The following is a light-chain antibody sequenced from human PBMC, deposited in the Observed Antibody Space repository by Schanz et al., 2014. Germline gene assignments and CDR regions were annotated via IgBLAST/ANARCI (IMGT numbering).Light chain of an antibody. Sequence: QSVLTQPPSASGSPGQSVTISCTGTSSDVGGYNYVSWYQQHPGKAPKLMIYEVSKRPSGVPDRFSGSKSGNTASLTVSGLQAEDEADYYCSSYRRTATVAVFGTGTKLTVL. CDR2: EVS. CDR1: SSDVGGYNY. J-gene: IGLJ1*01. V-gene: IGLV2-8*01. CDR3: SSYRRTATVAV.